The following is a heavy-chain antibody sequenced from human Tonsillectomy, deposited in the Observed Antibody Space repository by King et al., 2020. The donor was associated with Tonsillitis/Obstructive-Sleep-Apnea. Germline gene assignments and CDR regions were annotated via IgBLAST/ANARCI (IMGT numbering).Heavy chain of an antibody. V-gene: IGHV4-34*01. J-gene: IGHJ3*02. CDR3: AREITTGAFDI. CDR1: GGSFSGYY. Sequence: VQLPQWGAGLLKPSETLSLTCAVYGGSFSGYYWSWIRQPPGKGLEWIGEIHHSGSTNYNPSLKSRVTISADTPQTQFSLRLISVTAADTAVYFCAREITTGAFDIWGQGTMVTVSS. D-gene: IGHD3-3*01. CDR2: IHHSGST.